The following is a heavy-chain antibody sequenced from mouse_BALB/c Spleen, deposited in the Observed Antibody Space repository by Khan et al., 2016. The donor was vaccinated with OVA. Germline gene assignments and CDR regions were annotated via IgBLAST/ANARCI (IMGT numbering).Heavy chain of an antibody. J-gene: IGHJ2*01. V-gene: IGHV3-6*02. D-gene: IGHD1-1*01. CDR3: ARDYFGNGYFDY. Sequence: SGPGLVKPSQSLSLTCSVTGYSITRGYNWNWIRQFPGNKLEWMGYISYDGSFNYNPSLKNRISITRDTSKNQFFLKLNSVTTEDTATYYCARDYFGNGYFDYWGQGTTLTVSS. CDR2: ISYDGSF. CDR1: GYSITRGYN.